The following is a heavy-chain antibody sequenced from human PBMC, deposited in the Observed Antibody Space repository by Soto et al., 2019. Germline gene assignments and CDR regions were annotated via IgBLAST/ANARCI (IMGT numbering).Heavy chain of an antibody. CDR3: ARELLTTVTHRDFDY. V-gene: IGHV1-18*01. Sequence: QVQLVQSGAEVRKPGASVRVSCKASGYSFTTHGFSWVRQAPGQGLEWMGWISAYNGDTYYAQKFQDRVTFTTDTSSTTAYMDLRSLTSDDTAVYYCARELLTTVTHRDFDYWGQGTLVTVSS. D-gene: IGHD4-17*01. J-gene: IGHJ4*02. CDR1: GYSFTTHG. CDR2: ISAYNGDT.